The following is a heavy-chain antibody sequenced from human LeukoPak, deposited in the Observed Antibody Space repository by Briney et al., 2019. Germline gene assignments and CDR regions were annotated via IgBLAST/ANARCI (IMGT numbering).Heavy chain of an antibody. CDR3: AKDRDSSGWYRYFDY. CDR2: ISGSGGST. Sequence: GGSLRLSCAASGFTFSSYSMNWVRQAPGKGLEWVSAISGSGGSTYYADSVKGRFTISRDNSKNTLYLQMNSLRAEDTAVYYCAKDRDSSGWYRYFDYWGQGTLVTVSS. D-gene: IGHD6-19*01. V-gene: IGHV3-23*01. J-gene: IGHJ4*02. CDR1: GFTFSSYS.